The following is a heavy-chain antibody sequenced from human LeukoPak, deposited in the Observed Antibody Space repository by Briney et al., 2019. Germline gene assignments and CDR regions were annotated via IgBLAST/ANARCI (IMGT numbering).Heavy chain of an antibody. CDR1: GDVFSSFA. D-gene: IGHD3-10*01. CDR2: IIPTIDIT. CDR3: ARDLSIRFGQLTHEPLDY. J-gene: IGHJ4*02. Sequence: LVKVSCKASGDVFSSFAISWVRQAPGQGLEWMGRIIPTIDITNYAQKFQDRVTITADKSTNTAYMELSSLTSEDTAMYYCARDLSIRFGQLTHEPLDYWGQGTLVTVSS. V-gene: IGHV1-69*04.